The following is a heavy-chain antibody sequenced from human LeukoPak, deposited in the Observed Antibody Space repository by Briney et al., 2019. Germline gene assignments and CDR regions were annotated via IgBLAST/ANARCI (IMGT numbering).Heavy chain of an antibody. D-gene: IGHD6-13*01. CDR1: GYTFTDYY. J-gene: IGHJ4*02. V-gene: IGHV1-2*02. CDR2: INPDSGGT. CDR3: AKDRLAAAGTGG. Sequence: ASVKVSCKASGYTFTDYYIHWVRQAPGQGLEWMGWINPDSGGTKYAQKFQGRVTMTRDTSSSTAYMVLSTLRSDDTAVYYCAKDRLAAAGTGGWGQGTLVIVSS.